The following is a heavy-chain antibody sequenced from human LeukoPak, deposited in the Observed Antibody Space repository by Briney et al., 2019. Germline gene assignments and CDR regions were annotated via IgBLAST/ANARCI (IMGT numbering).Heavy chain of an antibody. CDR1: GGSFSGYY. Sequence: SETLSLTCAVYGGSFSGYYWSWIRQPPGKGLEWIGEINHSGSTNYNPSLKSRVTISVDTSKNQFSLKLSSVTAADTAMYYCARARSYYDSSGYYYWFDPWGQGTLVTVSS. CDR3: ARARSYYDSSGYYYWFDP. J-gene: IGHJ5*02. CDR2: INHSGST. V-gene: IGHV4-34*01. D-gene: IGHD3-22*01.